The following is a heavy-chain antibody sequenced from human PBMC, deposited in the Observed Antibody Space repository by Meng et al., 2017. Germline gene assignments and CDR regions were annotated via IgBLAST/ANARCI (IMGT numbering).Heavy chain of an antibody. Sequence: SGPTLVKPTQTLTLTCTFSVFSLSTSGMCVSWIRPPPGKALEWLALIDWDDDKYYSTSLKTRLTISKDTSKNQVVLTMTNMDPVDTATYYCARTPGNTYYYYYYGMDVWGQGTTVTVSS. CDR2: IDWDDDK. D-gene: IGHD4-23*01. CDR3: ARTPGNTYYYYYYGMDV. CDR1: VFSLSTSGMC. J-gene: IGHJ6*02. V-gene: IGHV2-70*01.